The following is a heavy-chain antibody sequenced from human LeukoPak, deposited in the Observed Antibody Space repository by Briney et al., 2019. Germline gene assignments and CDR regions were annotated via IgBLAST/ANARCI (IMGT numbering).Heavy chain of an antibody. CDR1: GGSISSSSYY. V-gene: IGHV4-39*07. Sequence: PSETLSLTCTVSGGSISSSSYYWGWIRQPPGKGLEWIGSIYYSGSTYYNPSLKSRVTISVDTSKNQFSLKLSSVTAADTAVYYCARLIGRRWFDPWGQGTLVTVSS. CDR3: ARLIGRRWFDP. J-gene: IGHJ5*02. CDR2: IYYSGST.